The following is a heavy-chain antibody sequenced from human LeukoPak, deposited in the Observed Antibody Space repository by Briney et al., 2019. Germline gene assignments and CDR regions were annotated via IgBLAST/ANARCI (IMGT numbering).Heavy chain of an antibody. CDR3: AKDPRYYDYVWGSYRTDPVDY. V-gene: IGHV3-23*01. CDR1: GFTFSSYA. J-gene: IGHJ4*02. Sequence: GGSLRLSCAASGFTFSSYAMSWVRQAPGGGLEWVSAISVSGGRTYYAHSVKGRFTISRDNSKNTLYLEMNSLRAEDTAVYYCAKDPRYYDYVWGSYRTDPVDYWGQGTLVTVSS. D-gene: IGHD3-16*02. CDR2: ISVSGGRT.